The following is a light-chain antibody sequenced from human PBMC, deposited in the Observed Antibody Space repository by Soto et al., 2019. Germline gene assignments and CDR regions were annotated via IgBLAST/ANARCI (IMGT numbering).Light chain of an antibody. Sequence: DIPLTQSPSFLSASVGDRVTITCRASQGISSYLAWYQQKPGKAPKLLIYAASTLQSGVPLRFSGSGSGTSFTLTISSLQPEDFATYYCQQLLSYPFTFGQGTRLEIK. CDR3: QQLLSYPFT. V-gene: IGKV1-9*01. CDR1: QGISSY. CDR2: AAS. J-gene: IGKJ5*01.